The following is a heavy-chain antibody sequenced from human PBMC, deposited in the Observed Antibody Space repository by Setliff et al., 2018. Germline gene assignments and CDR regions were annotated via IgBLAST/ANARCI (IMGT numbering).Heavy chain of an antibody. CDR1: GYTFTSYA. Sequence: ASVKVSCKASGYTFTSYAMHWVRQAPGQRLEWMGWINAGNGNTKYSQKFQGRVTIATDESTSTAYVELRSLRSDDTAVYYCARASFGWLPPLRADFDYWGQGTLVTVSS. CDR2: INAGNGNT. D-gene: IGHD3-9*01. CDR3: ARASFGWLPPLRADFDY. J-gene: IGHJ4*02. V-gene: IGHV1-3*01.